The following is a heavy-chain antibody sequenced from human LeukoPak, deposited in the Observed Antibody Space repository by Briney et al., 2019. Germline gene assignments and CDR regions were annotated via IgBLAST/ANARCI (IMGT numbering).Heavy chain of an antibody. CDR1: GYTFTGYY. J-gene: IGHJ4*02. CDR2: INPKSGGT. D-gene: IGHD3-22*01. V-gene: IGHV1-2*02. CDR3: ARADLLSNYYYDSSGYLYYFDY. Sequence: GASVKVSCKASGYTFTGYYMHWVRQAPGQGLEWMGWINPKSGGTNYAQKFQGRVTMTRDTSISTAYMELSRLRSDDTAVYYCARADLLSNYYYDSSGYLYYFDYWGQGTLVTVSS.